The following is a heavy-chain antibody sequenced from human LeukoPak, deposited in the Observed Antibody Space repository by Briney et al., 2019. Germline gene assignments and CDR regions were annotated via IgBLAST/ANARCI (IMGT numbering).Heavy chain of an antibody. V-gene: IGHV3-33*01. CDR3: ARAVGPFDF. CDR1: GXTFSTYG. Sequence: GGSLRLSCETSGXTFSTYGMHWVRQFPGKGLDWVAVIWPDGSIKYYADSVKGRFTISRDDSKNTLYLQMNSLRAEDTALYYCARAVGPFDFWGQGTNVTVSS. CDR2: IWPDGSIK. J-gene: IGHJ3*01.